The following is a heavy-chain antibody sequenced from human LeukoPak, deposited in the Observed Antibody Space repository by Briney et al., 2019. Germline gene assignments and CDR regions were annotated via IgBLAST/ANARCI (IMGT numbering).Heavy chain of an antibody. D-gene: IGHD3-22*01. V-gene: IGHV3-30-3*01. CDR2: ISSDGSKK. CDR3: ASHYDTSGYHYFDF. Sequence: PGGSLRLSCAASGFTFTSYAMHWVRQAPGKGLEWLAVISSDGSKKYYPDSVKGRFTISRDNSESTRYLQMNSLRAEDTAVYCCASHYDTSGYHYFDFWGQGTRVSVSS. CDR1: GFTFTSYA. J-gene: IGHJ4*02.